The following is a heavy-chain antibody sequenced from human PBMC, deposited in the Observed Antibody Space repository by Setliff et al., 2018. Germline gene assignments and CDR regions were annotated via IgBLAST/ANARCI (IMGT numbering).Heavy chain of an antibody. D-gene: IGHD2-15*01. Sequence: SVKVSCKASGGTFSNIGISWVRQAPGQGLEWMGGIIPLFGTTNYAQEFQGRVMITTDESTNTAYMELSSLRSEDTAMYYCAREKVVVVSATSYHYYMDVWGKGTTVTVSS. V-gene: IGHV1-69*05. CDR1: GGTFSNIG. CDR3: AREKVVVVSATSYHYYMDV. CDR2: IIPLFGTT. J-gene: IGHJ6*03.